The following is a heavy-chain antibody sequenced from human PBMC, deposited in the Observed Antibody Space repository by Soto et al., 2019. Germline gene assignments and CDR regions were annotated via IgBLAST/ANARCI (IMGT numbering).Heavy chain of an antibody. J-gene: IGHJ4*02. CDR1: GDTFTDYY. CDR3: ARGGHVVVVTAALDY. CDR2: VNPSGGHT. D-gene: IGHD2-21*02. V-gene: IGHV1-46*01. Sequence: QVQLVQSGAEVKKPGASVKVSCKASGDTFTDYYIHWVRQAPGQGLEWMGTVNPSGGHTTYAQHFLGRMTMTRDPSNSTLYMELTSLTSEDTAVYYCARGGHVVVVTAALDYWGQGTLVTVSS.